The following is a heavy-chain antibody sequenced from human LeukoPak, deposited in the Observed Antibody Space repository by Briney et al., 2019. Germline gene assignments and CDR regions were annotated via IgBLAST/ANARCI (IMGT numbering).Heavy chain of an antibody. J-gene: IGHJ4*02. CDR2: IYHSGST. D-gene: IGHD3-22*01. V-gene: IGHV4-30-2*01. Sequence: PSETLSLTCTVSGGSISSSGYYWSWIRQPPGKGLEWIGYIYHSGSTYYNPSLKSRVTISVDRSKNQFSLKLSSVTAADTAVYYCARGRKGTFGVYDSSGYYDYWGQGTLVTVSS. CDR3: ARGRKGTFGVYDSSGYYDY. CDR1: GGSISSSGYY.